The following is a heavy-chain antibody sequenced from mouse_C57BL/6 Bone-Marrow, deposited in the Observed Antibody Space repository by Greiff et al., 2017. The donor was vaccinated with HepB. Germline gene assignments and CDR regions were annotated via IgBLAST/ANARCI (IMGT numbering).Heavy chain of an antibody. CDR2: ISYDGSN. D-gene: IGHD1-1*01. J-gene: IGHJ2*01. CDR3: ARDITTVAFDY. CDR1: GYSITSGYY. V-gene: IGHV3-6*01. Sequence: LMESGPGLVKPSQSLSLTCSVTGYSITSGYYWNWIRQFPGNKLELMGYISYDGSNNYNPSLKNRISITRDTSKNQFFLKLNSVTTEDTATYYCARDITTVAFDYWGQGTTLTVSS.